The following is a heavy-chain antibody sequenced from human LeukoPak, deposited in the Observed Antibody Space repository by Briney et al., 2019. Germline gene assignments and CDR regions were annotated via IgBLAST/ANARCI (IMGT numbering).Heavy chain of an antibody. D-gene: IGHD6-19*01. CDR1: GYTFTSYA. J-gene: IGHJ4*02. CDR2: INAANGNR. CDR3: ARVSDDSGWNFDY. V-gene: IGHV1-3*01. Sequence: ASVKVSCKASGYTFTSYAIHWVRQAPGQRLEWMGWINAANGNRKFSQKFQDRVTITREPSATTAYMELNGLTSEDTAVYYCARVSDDSGWNFDYWGQGTLVTVSS.